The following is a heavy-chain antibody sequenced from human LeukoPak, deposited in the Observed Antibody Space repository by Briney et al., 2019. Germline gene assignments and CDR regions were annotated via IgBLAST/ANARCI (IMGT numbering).Heavy chain of an antibody. J-gene: IGHJ4*02. V-gene: IGHV4-39*07. CDR3: ARDSRYGGYVVLDY. D-gene: IGHD5-12*01. CDR1: GGSISSSSYY. CDR2: IYYSGST. Sequence: PSETLSLTCTVSGGSISSSSYYWGWIRQPPGKGLEWIGSIYYSGSTYYNPSLKSRVTISVDTSKNQFSLKLSSVTAADTAVYYCARDSRYGGYVVLDYWGQGTLVTVSS.